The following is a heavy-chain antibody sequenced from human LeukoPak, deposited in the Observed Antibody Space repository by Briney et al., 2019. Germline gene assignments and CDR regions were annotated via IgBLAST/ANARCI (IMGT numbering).Heavy chain of an antibody. V-gene: IGHV3-23*01. Sequence: PGGSLRLSCAASGAIFSNHAMSWVRQAPGKGLEWVSLISGTGVTTYYAASVKGRFTISRDNSKNTLYLQMNSLRAEDTAVYYCASTSMVRGVITPFDYWGQGTLVTVSS. CDR2: ISGTGVTT. J-gene: IGHJ4*02. CDR3: ASTSMVRGVITPFDY. CDR1: GAIFSNHA. D-gene: IGHD3-10*01.